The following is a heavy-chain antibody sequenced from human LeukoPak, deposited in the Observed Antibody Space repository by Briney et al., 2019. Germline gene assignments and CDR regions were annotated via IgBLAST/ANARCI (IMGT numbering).Heavy chain of an antibody. CDR1: GLNFDDSA. CDR2: ISADGGST. CDR3: GKESGKFDY. Sequence: AGSLTLSCVASGLNFDDSAMHWVRQAPGKGLEWVSLISADGGSTFSADSVKGRFSISRDNSKNSLYLQMNSLRSEDTAMYYCGKESGKFDYWGQGTLVAVSS. V-gene: IGHV3-43*02. J-gene: IGHJ4*02.